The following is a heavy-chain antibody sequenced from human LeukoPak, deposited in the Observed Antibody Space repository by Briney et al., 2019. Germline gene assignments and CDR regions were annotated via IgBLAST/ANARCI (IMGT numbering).Heavy chain of an antibody. J-gene: IGHJ5*02. CDR3: ARRDCSSTSCYEGENWFDP. CDR2: IYYSGST. V-gene: IGHV4-59*08. Sequence: SETLSLTCTVSGGSISSYYWSWIRQPPGKGLEWIGYIYYSGSTNYNPSLKSRVTISVDTSKNQFSLKLSSGTAADTAVYYCARRDCSSTSCYEGENWFDPWGQGTLVTVSS. D-gene: IGHD2-2*01. CDR1: GGSISSYY.